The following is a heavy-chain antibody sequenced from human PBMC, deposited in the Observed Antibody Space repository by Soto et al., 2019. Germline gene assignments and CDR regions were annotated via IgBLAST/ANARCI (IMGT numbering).Heavy chain of an antibody. Sequence: GGALRLLCAASGFTFSRYAMSWVRQAPGKGLEWVSGISGSDGSTYSADSVKGRFTISRDNSKNTLYLQMNSLRAEDTAVYYCAKDGEDGMDVWGQGTTVPVSS. CDR1: GFTFSRYA. V-gene: IGHV3-23*01. D-gene: IGHD7-27*01. CDR2: ISGSDGST. J-gene: IGHJ6*02. CDR3: AKDGEDGMDV.